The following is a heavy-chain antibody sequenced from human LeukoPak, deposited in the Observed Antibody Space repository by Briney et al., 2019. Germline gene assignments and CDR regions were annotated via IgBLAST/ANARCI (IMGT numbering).Heavy chain of an antibody. CDR2: ISGSGGST. CDR3: AQQLPSRPLDY. J-gene: IGHJ4*02. CDR1: EFTFSSYA. V-gene: IGHV3-23*01. Sequence: PGGSLDLSVPASEFTFSSYAMSWFRQAPGKGLEWVSAISGSGGSTYYADSVKGRFTISRDNSKNTLYLQMNSLRAEDTAVYYCAQQLPSRPLDYWGQGTLVTVSS. D-gene: IGHD6-13*01.